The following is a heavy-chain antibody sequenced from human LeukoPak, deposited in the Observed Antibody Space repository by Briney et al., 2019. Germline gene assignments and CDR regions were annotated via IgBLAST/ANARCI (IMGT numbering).Heavy chain of an antibody. CDR1: GDSISSSH. CDR2: IYHSGNT. Sequence: SETLSLTCNVSGDSISSSHWSWIRQSPGKGLVWIGYIYHSGNTNYNPSLKSRLTISVDTSKNQFSLKLSSVTAADTAVYYCARLWFGESWFDPWSQGTLVTVSS. V-gene: IGHV4-59*01. CDR3: ARLWFGESWFDP. J-gene: IGHJ5*02. D-gene: IGHD3-10*01.